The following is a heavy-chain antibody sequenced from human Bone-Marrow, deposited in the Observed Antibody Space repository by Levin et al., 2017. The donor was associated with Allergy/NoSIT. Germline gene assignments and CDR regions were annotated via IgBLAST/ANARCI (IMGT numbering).Heavy chain of an antibody. V-gene: IGHV3-74*01. J-gene: IGHJ6*02. CDR3: ARDGGGLAV. CDR1: GFTFSTFR. D-gene: IGHD3-10*01. Sequence: GESLKISCAASGFTFSTFRMHWVRQVPGKGLEWVSFISNDGSGTSYADSVKGRFTISRDNAKNTLSLQMDSLRVEDTATYYCARDGGGLAVWGQGTTVTVSS. CDR2: ISNDGSGT.